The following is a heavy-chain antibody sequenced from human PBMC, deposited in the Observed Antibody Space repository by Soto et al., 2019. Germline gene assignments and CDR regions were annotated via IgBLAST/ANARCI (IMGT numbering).Heavy chain of an antibody. V-gene: IGHV3-23*01. J-gene: IGHJ6*02. CDR3: ANYCGLVPAAMGYYYYYGMDV. CDR1: GFTFSTYA. Sequence: EVQLLESGGGLVQPGGSLRLSCAASGFTFSTYAMSWVRQAPGKGLEWVSVISSSGATTYYADSVKGRFTISRDNSQSTLYLQMNSLRAEDTAVYYCANYCGLVPAAMGYYYYYGMDVWGQGTTVTVSS. CDR2: ISSSGATT. D-gene: IGHD2-2*01.